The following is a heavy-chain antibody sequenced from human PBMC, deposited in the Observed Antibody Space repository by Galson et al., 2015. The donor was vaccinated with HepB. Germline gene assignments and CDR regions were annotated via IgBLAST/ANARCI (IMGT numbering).Heavy chain of an antibody. J-gene: IGHJ5*02. CDR2: INAGNGNT. CDR3: ARDGGYCSGGSCYSYNWFDP. D-gene: IGHD2-15*01. Sequence: SVKVSCKASGYTFTNYAMHWVRQAPGQRLEWMGWINAGNGNTKYSQKFQGRVTITRDTSASTAYMELSSLRSEDTAVYYCARDGGYCSGGSCYSYNWFDPWVQGTLVTVSS. CDR1: GYTFTNYA. V-gene: IGHV1-3*01.